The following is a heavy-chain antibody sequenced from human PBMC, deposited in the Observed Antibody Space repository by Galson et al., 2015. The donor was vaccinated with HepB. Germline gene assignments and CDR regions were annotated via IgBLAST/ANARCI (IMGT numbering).Heavy chain of an antibody. V-gene: IGHV1-2*02. D-gene: IGHD5-24*01. CDR1: GYTFTGYY. Sequence: SVKVSCKASGYTFTGYYMHWVRQAPGQGLEWMGWINPNSGGTNYAQKFQGRVTMTRDTSISTAYMELSRLRSDDTAVYYCARAEMATNYYYYYYMDVWGKGTTVTVSS. CDR2: INPNSGGT. CDR3: ARAEMATNYYYYYYMDV. J-gene: IGHJ6*03.